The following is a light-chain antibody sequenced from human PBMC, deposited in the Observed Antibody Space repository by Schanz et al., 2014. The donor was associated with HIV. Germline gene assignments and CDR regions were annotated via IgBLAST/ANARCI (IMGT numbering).Light chain of an antibody. J-gene: IGLJ3*02. CDR2: ATY. CDR3: SSYAGSYTWV. Sequence: QSVLTQPPSASGTPGQRVTISCSGTSSNIKFNAVNWYQQLPGTGPKLLIYATYNRPSGVPDRFSGSGSGTSASLAISGLQSEDEADYYCSSYAGSYTWVFGGGTKLTVL. CDR1: SSNIKFNA. V-gene: IGLV1-44*01.